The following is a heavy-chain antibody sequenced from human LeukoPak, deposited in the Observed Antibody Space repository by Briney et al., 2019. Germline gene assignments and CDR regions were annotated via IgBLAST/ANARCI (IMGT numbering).Heavy chain of an antibody. CDR3: AREHDDILTGYPY. V-gene: IGHV3-30-3*01. CDR1: GFTFSSYA. J-gene: IGHJ4*02. Sequence: PGRSLRLSCAASGFTFSSYAMHWVRQAPGKGLEWVAVISYDGSNKYYADSVKGRFTISRDNAKNSLYLQMNSLRAEDTAVYYCAREHDDILTGYPYWGQGTLVTVSS. D-gene: IGHD3-9*01. CDR2: ISYDGSNK.